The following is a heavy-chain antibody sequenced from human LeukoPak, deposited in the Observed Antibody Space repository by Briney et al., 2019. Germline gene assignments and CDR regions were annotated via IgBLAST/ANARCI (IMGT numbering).Heavy chain of an antibody. Sequence: PSETLSLTCAVYGGSFSPYYWSWIRQSPRKGLGWIAEIDHRGDTNYNPSVKSRVTISIDTSKNQFSLKVRSLSAADTAVYYCARGATISEAGYFDLWGQGPL. J-gene: IGHJ4*03. CDR2: IDHRGDT. D-gene: IGHD5-24*01. V-gene: IGHV4-34*01. CDR3: ARGATISEAGYFDL. CDR1: GGSFSPYY.